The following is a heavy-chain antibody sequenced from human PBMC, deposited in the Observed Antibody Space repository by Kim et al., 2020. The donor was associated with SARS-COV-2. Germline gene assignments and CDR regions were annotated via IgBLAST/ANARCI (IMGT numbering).Heavy chain of an antibody. Sequence: SETLSLTCSVSGGSINSDSYYWGWIRQLPGKGLEWIGSVSYSGRTYYNLSLKSRVTISVDTSKNHFSLNLSSVTAADTAVYYCARRPPTYWVDWFFGLWG. J-gene: IGHJ2*01. CDR3: ARRPPTYWVDWFFGL. V-gene: IGHV4-39*02. CDR2: VSYSGRT. CDR1: GGSINSDSYY. D-gene: IGHD2-8*02.